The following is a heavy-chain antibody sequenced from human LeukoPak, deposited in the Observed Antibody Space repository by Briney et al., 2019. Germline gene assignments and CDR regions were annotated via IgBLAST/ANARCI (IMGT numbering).Heavy chain of an antibody. J-gene: IGHJ6*03. CDR3: ARLGGYSYGYGYYYYYMDV. CDR1: GGSFSGYY. Sequence: PSETLSLTCAVYGGSFSGYYWSWIRQPPGKGLEWIGEINHSGSTNYNPSLKSRVTISIDTSKNQFSLKLSSVTAADTAVYYCARLGGYSYGYGYYYYYMDVWGKGTTVTVSS. D-gene: IGHD5-18*01. CDR2: INHSGST. V-gene: IGHV4-34*01.